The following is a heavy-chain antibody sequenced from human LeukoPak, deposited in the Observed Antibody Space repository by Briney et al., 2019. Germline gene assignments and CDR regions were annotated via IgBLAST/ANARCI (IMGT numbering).Heavy chain of an antibody. CDR1: GFTFSNAW. V-gene: IGHV3-7*04. Sequence: PGGSLRLSCAASGFTFSNAWMTWVRQAPGKGLEWVATIKEDGSGKYYVDSVRGRFTISRDNAKSSLYLQMNSLRAEDTAVYYCARESLLGGIDYWGQGTLVTVSS. CDR2: IKEDGSGK. D-gene: IGHD3-16*01. J-gene: IGHJ4*02. CDR3: ARESLLGGIDY.